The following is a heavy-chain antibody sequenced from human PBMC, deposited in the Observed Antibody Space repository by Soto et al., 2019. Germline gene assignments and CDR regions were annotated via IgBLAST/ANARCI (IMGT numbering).Heavy chain of an antibody. CDR1: GGSFSSDSFI. D-gene: IGHD1-26*01. Sequence: TLSLTCSVSGGSFSSDSFIWSWVRQFPGKGLEWIGYIYYSGTTYYNPSLRSRVIMSVDTSKNQFSLKLSSVTAADTAVYYCARDHKWDGMDVWGQGTTVTVSS. CDR3: ARDHKWDGMDV. V-gene: IGHV4-31*03. CDR2: IYYSGTT. J-gene: IGHJ6*02.